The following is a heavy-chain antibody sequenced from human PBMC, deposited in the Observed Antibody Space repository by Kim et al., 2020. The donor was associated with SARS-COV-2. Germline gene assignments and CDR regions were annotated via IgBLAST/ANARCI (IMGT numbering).Heavy chain of an antibody. D-gene: IGHD3-16*01. CDR3: AREAGGLYYYYGMDV. V-gene: IGHV3-11*01. Sequence: EPVKGRFTHPRKNAKNSLYLQMNSLRAEDTAVYYCAREAGGLYYYYGMDVWGQGTTVTVSS. J-gene: IGHJ6*02.